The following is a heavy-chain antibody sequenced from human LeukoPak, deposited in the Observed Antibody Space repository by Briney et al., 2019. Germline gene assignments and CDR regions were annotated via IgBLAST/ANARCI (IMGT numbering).Heavy chain of an antibody. V-gene: IGHV4-34*01. CDR1: GGSFSGYY. Sequence: SETLSLTCAVYGGSFSGYYWSWIRQPPGKGLEWIGEINHSGSTNYNPSLKSRVTISVDTSKNQFSLKLSSVTAADTAVYYCARASLTVTTFRFDYWGQGTLVTASS. D-gene: IGHD4-17*01. J-gene: IGHJ4*02. CDR3: ARASLTVTTFRFDY. CDR2: INHSGST.